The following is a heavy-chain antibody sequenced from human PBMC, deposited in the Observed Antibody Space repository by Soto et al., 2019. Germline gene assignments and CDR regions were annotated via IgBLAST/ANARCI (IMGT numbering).Heavy chain of an antibody. V-gene: IGHV3-30*03. CDR1: GFSFSGYG. CDR2: ISYDGNNE. D-gene: IGHD3-22*01. CDR3: ARPYDRKTYFFVPAYDY. Sequence: PGGSLRLSCAASGFSFSGYGMHWVRQAPGKGLEWVAAISYDGNNEYYGYSVKGRFTISRDNSKNTLYLQVDSLSPEDTAVYYCARPYDRKTYFFVPAYDYWGQGPLVTVSS. J-gene: IGHJ4*02.